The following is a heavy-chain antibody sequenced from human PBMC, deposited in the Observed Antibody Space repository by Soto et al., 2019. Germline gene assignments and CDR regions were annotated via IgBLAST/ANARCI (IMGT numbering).Heavy chain of an antibody. CDR3: AKGGRQWLVTSDFNY. J-gene: IGHJ4*02. CDR2: VSHDGRNT. CDR1: GFTFSDYA. V-gene: IGHV3-30*18. Sequence: VQLVESGGGVVQPGRSLRLSCAASGFTFSDYAIHWVRQAPGKGLEWVAVVSHDGRNTHYADSVKGRFTISRDSSKNTVSLEMTSLRAEETAVYYCAKGGRQWLVTSDFNYWGQGARVTVSS. D-gene: IGHD6-19*01.